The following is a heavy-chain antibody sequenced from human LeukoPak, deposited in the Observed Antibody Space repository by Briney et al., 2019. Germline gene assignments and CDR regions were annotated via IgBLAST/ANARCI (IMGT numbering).Heavy chain of an antibody. J-gene: IGHJ6*03. D-gene: IGHD3-22*01. V-gene: IGHV4-59*01. CDR2: IYYSGST. CDR3: ARAKYYYDSSGYYYYYYMDV. Sequence: SETPSLTCTVSGGSISSYYWSWIRQPPGKGLEWIGYIYYSGSTNYNPSLKSRVTISVDTSKNQFSLKLSSVTAADTAVYYCARAKYYYDSSGYYYYYYMDVWGKGTTVTVSS. CDR1: GGSISSYY.